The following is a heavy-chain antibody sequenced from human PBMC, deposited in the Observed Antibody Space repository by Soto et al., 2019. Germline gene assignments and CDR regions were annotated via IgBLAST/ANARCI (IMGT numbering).Heavy chain of an antibody. V-gene: IGHV4-31*03. Sequence: QVQLRESGPGLVRPSQTLSLTCTVSGGSISSGGYFWNWIRQHPGKGLEWIGYIYYTGSTYYNPSLKSRVTVSGDTSGSQFSLKLTSVTAADTAVYYCARGMETVGSGFDFWGQGTLVTVSS. J-gene: IGHJ4*02. CDR2: IYYTGST. D-gene: IGHD3-3*01. CDR3: ARGMETVGSGFDF. CDR1: GGSISSGGYF.